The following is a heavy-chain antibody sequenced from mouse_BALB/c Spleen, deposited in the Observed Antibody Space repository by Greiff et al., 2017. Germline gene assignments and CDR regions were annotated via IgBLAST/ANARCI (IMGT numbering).Heavy chain of an antibody. CDR3: ARSAIYYYSSDWYFDV. V-gene: IGHV14-3*02. CDR1: GFNIKDTY. Sequence: EVKLLESGAELVKPGASVKLSCTASGFNIKDTYMHWVKQRPEQGLEWIGRIDPANGNTKYDPKFQGKATITADTSSNTAYLQLSSLTSEDTAVYYCARSAIYYYSSDWYFDVWGAGTPVTVSS. CDR2: IDPANGNT. J-gene: IGHJ1*01. D-gene: IGHD1-1*01.